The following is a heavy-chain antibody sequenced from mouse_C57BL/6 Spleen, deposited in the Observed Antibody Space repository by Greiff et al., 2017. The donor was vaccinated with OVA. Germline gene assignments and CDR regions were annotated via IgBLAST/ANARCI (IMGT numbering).Heavy chain of an antibody. Sequence: LQQSGAELVRPGASVKMSCKASGYTFTSYNMHWVKQTPRQGLEWIGAIYPGNGDTSYNQKFKGKATLTVDKSSSTAYMQLSSLTSEDSAVYFCARGDYYGSSYDWFAYWGQGTLVTVSA. CDR1: GYTFTSYN. J-gene: IGHJ3*01. CDR2: IYPGNGDT. D-gene: IGHD1-1*01. CDR3: ARGDYYGSSYDWFAY. V-gene: IGHV1-12*01.